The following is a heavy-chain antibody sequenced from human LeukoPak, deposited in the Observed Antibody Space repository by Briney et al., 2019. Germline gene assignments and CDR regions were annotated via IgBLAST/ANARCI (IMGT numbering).Heavy chain of an antibody. D-gene: IGHD3-9*01. CDR2: IYYSGST. Sequence: SETLSLTFTVSGGSISSSSSYWGWIRQPPGKGLEWIGSIYYSGSTYYNPSLKSRVTISVDTSKNQFSLKLSSVTAADTAVYYCARTDFGDYDILTGYLGAFDYWGQGTLVTVSS. J-gene: IGHJ4*02. V-gene: IGHV4-39*01. CDR3: ARTDFGDYDILTGYLGAFDY. CDR1: GGSISSSSSY.